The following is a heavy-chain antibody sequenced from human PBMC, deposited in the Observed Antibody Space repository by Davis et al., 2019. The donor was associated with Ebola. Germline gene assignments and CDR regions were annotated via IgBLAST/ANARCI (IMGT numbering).Heavy chain of an antibody. CDR3: ARDGPDALPIVVVSAARGNYFDY. D-gene: IGHD2-2*01. V-gene: IGHV3-30-3*01. CDR1: GFTFSSYA. J-gene: IGHJ4*02. Sequence: GESLKISCAASGFTFSSYAMHWVRQAPGKGLEWVAVISYDGSNKYYADSVKGRFTISRDNSKNTLYLQMNSLRAEDTAVYYCARDGPDALPIVVVSAARGNYFDYWGQGTLVTVSS. CDR2: ISYDGSNK.